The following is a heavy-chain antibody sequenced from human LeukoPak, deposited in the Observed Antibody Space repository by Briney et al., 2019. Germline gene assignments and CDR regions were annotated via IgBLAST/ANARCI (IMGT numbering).Heavy chain of an antibody. Sequence: APVKVSCKASGYTFTNYYMHWMRQAPGQGLEWMGIINPSGGSTSYAQKFQGRVTMTRDTSTSTVYMELSSLRSDDTAVYYCAGAGYDSSGYYSYWGQGTLVTVSS. CDR2: INPSGGST. J-gene: IGHJ4*02. V-gene: IGHV1-46*01. D-gene: IGHD3-22*01. CDR1: GYTFTNYY. CDR3: AGAGYDSSGYYSY.